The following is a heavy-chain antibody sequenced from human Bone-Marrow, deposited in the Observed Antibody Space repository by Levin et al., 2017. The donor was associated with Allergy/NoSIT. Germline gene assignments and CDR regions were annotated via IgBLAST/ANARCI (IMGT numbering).Heavy chain of an antibody. Sequence: GGSLRLSCAASGFTFTTNSMNWVRQAPGKGLEWLSYISSSSGSTIYYADSVKGRFTISRDNAKNSVYLQMNSLRDEDTAVYYCAKGGPNTLTNWGQGTLVTVSS. J-gene: IGHJ4*02. CDR1: GFTFTTNS. CDR3: AKGGPNTLTN. D-gene: IGHD1-14*01. CDR2: ISSSSGSTI. V-gene: IGHV3-48*02.